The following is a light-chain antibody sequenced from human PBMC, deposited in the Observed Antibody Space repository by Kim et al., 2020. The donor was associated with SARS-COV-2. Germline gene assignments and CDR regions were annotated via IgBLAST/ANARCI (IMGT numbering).Light chain of an antibody. V-gene: IGKV1-33*01. CDR1: QDISYY. J-gene: IGKJ4*01. CDR3: QQYENLPLT. Sequence: SVGDRIMSSCQMSQDISYYVCWYQQKPGKATEVLKYDASNLEAGVPLRFSGSGSGKDFTFTISSLQPDDFATYYCQQYENLPLTFGGGTKVDI. CDR2: DAS.